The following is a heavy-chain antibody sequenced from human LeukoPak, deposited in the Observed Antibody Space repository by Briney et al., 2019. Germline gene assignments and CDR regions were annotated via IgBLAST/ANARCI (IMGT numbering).Heavy chain of an antibody. CDR3: ARAVGPYDY. CDR1: GFTFSSYG. V-gene: IGHV3-33*01. Sequence: GGSLRLFCAASGFTFSSYGMHWVRQAPGKGLEWVAVIWSDGSYKYHADSVKGRFTISRDNSKNTLYLQMNSLRAEDTAVYYCARAVGPYDYWGQGTLVTVSS. J-gene: IGHJ4*02. D-gene: IGHD3-10*01. CDR2: IWSDGSYK.